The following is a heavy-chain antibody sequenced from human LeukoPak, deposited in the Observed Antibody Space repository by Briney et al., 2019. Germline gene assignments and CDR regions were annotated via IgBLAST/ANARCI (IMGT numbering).Heavy chain of an antibody. CDR2: INYMGST. Sequence: SETMSLACAVYGGSFTVHYWSWVRQSPKKVLEWIGEINYMGSTNYNPSPKNGFTRSVDTSKNQFSLRLKLVSAAAKDVYYCARWPAFSSGWRGMDVWGRGTTVTVSS. V-gene: IGHV4-34*01. CDR3: ARWPAFSSGWRGMDV. CDR1: GGSFTVHY. J-gene: IGHJ6*04. D-gene: IGHD6-19*01.